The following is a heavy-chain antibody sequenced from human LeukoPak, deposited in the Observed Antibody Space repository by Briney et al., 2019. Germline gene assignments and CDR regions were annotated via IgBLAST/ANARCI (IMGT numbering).Heavy chain of an antibody. CDR3: ARDKRHHYYSSGTLKVV. CDR2: IYYSGST. J-gene: IGHJ4*02. CDR1: GGSISSSSYY. D-gene: IGHD3-10*01. Sequence: SETLSLTCTVSGGSISSSSYYWGWIRQPPGKGLEWIGSIYYSGSTYYNPSLKSRVTISVDTSKNQFSLKLSSVTAADTAVYYCARDKRHHYYSSGTLKVVWGQGTLVTVSS. V-gene: IGHV4-39*07.